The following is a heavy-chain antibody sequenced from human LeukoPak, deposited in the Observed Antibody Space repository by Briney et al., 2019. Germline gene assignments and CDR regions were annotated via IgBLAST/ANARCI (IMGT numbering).Heavy chain of an antibody. D-gene: IGHD3-10*01. CDR1: GYTFTGYY. CDR2: INPNSGGT. Sequence: ASVKVSCKASGYTFTGYYMHWVRQAPGQGLEWMGWINPNSGGTNYAQKFQGRVTMTRDTSISTAYMELSRLRSVDTAVYYCARAGRFGELLYYYWGQGTLVTVSS. CDR3: ARAGRFGELLYYY. J-gene: IGHJ4*02. V-gene: IGHV1-2*02.